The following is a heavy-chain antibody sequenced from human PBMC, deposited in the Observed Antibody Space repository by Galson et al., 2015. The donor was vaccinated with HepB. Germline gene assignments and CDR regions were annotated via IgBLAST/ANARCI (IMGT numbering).Heavy chain of an antibody. D-gene: IGHD3-10*01. J-gene: IGHJ3*02. CDR3: AREFTMVRGVIDAFDI. V-gene: IGHV3-7*03. CDR2: IKQDGSEK. CDR1: GFTFSSYW. Sequence: LRLSCAASGFTFSSYWMSWVRQAPGKGLEWVANIKQDGSEKYYVDSVKGRFTISRDNAKNSLYLQMNSLRAEDTAVYYCAREFTMVRGVIDAFDIWGQGTMVTVSS.